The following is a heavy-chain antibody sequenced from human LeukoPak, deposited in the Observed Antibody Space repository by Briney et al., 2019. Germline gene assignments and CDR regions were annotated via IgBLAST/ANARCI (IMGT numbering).Heavy chain of an antibody. CDR2: IYSGGST. Sequence: GGSLRLSCAASGFTFSSYAMSWARQAPGKGLERVSVIYSGGSTYYADSVKGRFTISRDNSKNTLYLQMKSLRAEDTAVYYCARHILYYDSSGFDYWGQGTLVTVSS. J-gene: IGHJ4*02. CDR3: ARHILYYDSSGFDY. CDR1: GFTFSSYA. V-gene: IGHV3-66*04. D-gene: IGHD3-22*01.